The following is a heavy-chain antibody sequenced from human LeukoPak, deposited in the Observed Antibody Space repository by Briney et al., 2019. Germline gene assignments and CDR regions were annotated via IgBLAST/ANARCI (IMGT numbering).Heavy chain of an antibody. D-gene: IGHD4-23*01. Sequence: GSLRLSCAASGFTFCSYAMSWVRQAPGKGLEWVSAISGSGGSTYYADSVKGRFTISRDNSKNTLYLQMNSLRAEDTAVYSCAILDYGGNSPFDYWGQGTLVTVSS. CDR3: AILDYGGNSPFDY. V-gene: IGHV3-23*01. CDR2: ISGSGGST. J-gene: IGHJ4*02. CDR1: GFTFCSYA.